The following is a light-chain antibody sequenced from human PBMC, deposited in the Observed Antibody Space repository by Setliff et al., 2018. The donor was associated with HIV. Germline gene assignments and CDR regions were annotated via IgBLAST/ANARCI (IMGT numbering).Light chain of an antibody. V-gene: IGLV2-8*01. Sequence: VLTQPPSASGSPGQSVTISCTGTSGDVGGYNYVSWYQQHPGKAPKLMIYEVNQRPSGVPDRLSGSKSGDTASLTVSGLQAEDEADYFCSSYAGSNIYVFGTGTKVTVL. CDR3: SSYAGSNIYV. CDR2: EVN. CDR1: SGDVGGYNY. J-gene: IGLJ1*01.